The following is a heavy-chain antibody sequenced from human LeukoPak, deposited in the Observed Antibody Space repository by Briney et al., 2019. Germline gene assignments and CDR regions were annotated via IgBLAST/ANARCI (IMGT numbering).Heavy chain of an antibody. Sequence: KFQGRVIITRDTSASTAYMELSSLRSEDTAVYYCARELRRYYGMDVWGQGTTVTVSS. J-gene: IGHJ6*02. CDR3: ARELRRYYGMDV. V-gene: IGHV1-3*01. D-gene: IGHD4-17*01.